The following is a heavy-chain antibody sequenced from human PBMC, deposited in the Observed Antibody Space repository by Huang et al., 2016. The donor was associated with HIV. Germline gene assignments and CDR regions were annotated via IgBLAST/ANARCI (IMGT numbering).Heavy chain of an antibody. V-gene: IGHV4-61*01. CDR2: IYYRGST. D-gene: IGHD4-17*01. J-gene: IGHJ3*02. CDR1: GGSVSSGSYY. CDR3: ARVDLLLGKYGDYEENAFDI. Sequence: QVQLQESGPGLVKPSETLSLTCTVSGGSVSSGSYYWSWIRQPPGKGLEWIGYIYYRGSTNYNPLLKSRVTISVDTSKNQFSLKLSSVTAADTALYYCARVDLLLGKYGDYEENAFDIWGQGTMVTVSS.